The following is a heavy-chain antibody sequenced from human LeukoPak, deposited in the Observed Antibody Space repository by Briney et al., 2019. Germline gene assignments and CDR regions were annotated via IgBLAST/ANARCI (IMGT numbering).Heavy chain of an antibody. J-gene: IGHJ4*02. Sequence: SETLSLTCTVSGGSIGTYYWSWIRQPPGKGLEWIGEINHSGSTNYNPSLKSRVTISVDTSKNQFSLKLSSVTAADTAVYYCARGRIYGRTAFDYWGQGTLVTVSS. CDR2: INHSGST. V-gene: IGHV4-34*01. CDR1: GGSIGTYY. CDR3: ARGRIYGRTAFDY. D-gene: IGHD2/OR15-2a*01.